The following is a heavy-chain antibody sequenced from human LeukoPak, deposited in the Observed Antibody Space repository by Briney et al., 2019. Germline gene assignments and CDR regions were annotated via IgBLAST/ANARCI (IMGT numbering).Heavy chain of an antibody. D-gene: IGHD3-3*01. CDR2: INHSGST. Sequence: PSETLSLTCAVYGGSFSGYYWSWIRQPPGKGLEWIGEINHSGSTNYNPSLKSRVTIPVDTSKNQFSLKLGSVTAADTAVYYCARLPLRITIFGVVIRDAFDIWGQGTMVSVSS. CDR1: GGSFSGYY. J-gene: IGHJ3*02. CDR3: ARLPLRITIFGVVIRDAFDI. V-gene: IGHV4-34*01.